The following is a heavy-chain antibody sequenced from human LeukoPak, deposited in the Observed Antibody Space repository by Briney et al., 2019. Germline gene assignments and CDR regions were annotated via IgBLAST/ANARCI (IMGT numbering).Heavy chain of an antibody. D-gene: IGHD1-26*01. J-gene: IGHJ3*02. CDR3: ATHRIPLLSGLRYAFDI. Sequence: ASVKVSCKVSGCTLTELSMHWVRQAPGKGLASMGGFDPEDGETIYAQKFQGRVTMTEDTSTDTAYMELSSLRSEDTAVYYCATHRIPLLSGLRYAFDIWGQGTMVTVSS. V-gene: IGHV1-24*01. CDR2: FDPEDGET. CDR1: GCTLTELS.